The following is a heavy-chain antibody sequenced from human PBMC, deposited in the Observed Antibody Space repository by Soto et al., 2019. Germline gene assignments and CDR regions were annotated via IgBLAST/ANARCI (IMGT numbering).Heavy chain of an antibody. D-gene: IGHD3-16*01. CDR1: GYTFTSYA. CDR2: INAGNGNT. Sequence: QVQLVQSGAEVKKPGASVKVSCEASGYTFTSYAMHWVRQAPGQRLEWMRWINAGNGNTKYSQKFQGRVTITRDTSASTAYMELSSLRSEDTAVYYCARGYGGPIGWFDPWGQGTLVTVSS. CDR3: ARGYGGPIGWFDP. J-gene: IGHJ5*02. V-gene: IGHV1-3*01.